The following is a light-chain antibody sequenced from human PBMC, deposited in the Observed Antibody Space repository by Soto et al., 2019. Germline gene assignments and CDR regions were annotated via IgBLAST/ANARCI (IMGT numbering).Light chain of an antibody. J-gene: IGKJ5*01. CDR3: QQRSYWPPFT. Sequence: EIVMTQSPLTLSVSPGERATLSCRAGQSVTSNLAWYQQKPGQAPRLLIYCASTRATGIPARFSGSGSGTDFTLTINSLEPEDFSVYYCQQRSYWPPFTFGQGTRLEIK. CDR1: QSVTSN. CDR2: CAS. V-gene: IGKV3-15*01.